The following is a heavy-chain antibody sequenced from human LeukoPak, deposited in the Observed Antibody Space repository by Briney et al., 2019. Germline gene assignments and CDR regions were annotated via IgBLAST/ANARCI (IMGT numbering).Heavy chain of an antibody. J-gene: IGHJ5*02. CDR1: GYTFTSYY. CDR2: INPSGGST. V-gene: IGHV1-46*01. Sequence: ASVKVSCKASGYTFTSYYMHWVRQAPGQGLEWMGIINPSGGSTSYAQKFQGRVTMTRDTSTSTVYMELSSLRSEDTAVYYCARHLLDNTAMVLSSPFDPWGQGTLVTVSS. D-gene: IGHD5-18*01. CDR3: ARHLLDNTAMVLSSPFDP.